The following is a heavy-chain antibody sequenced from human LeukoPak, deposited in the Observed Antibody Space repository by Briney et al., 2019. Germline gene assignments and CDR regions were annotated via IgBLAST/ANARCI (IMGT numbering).Heavy chain of an antibody. CDR1: GYTFTSYE. J-gene: IGHJ3*02. CDR2: MNPNSGNT. D-gene: IGHD2-15*01. CDR3: ARARRVVVVVAAASFLYAFNI. V-gene: IGHV1-8*01. Sequence: GASVKVSCKASGYTFTSYEINWVRQAAGLGLEWMGWMNPNSGNTGYAQKLQGRVTMTRNTSISTAYMELSSLRSEDTAVYYCARARRVVVVVAAASFLYAFNIWGQGTMVTVSS.